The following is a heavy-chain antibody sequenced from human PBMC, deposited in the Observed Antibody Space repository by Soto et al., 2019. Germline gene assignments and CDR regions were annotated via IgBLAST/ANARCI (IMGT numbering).Heavy chain of an antibody. CDR3: ARTPDCSGGSCSSRDNWFDP. CDR2: IYYSGST. D-gene: IGHD2-15*01. J-gene: IGHJ5*02. Sequence: QVQLQESGPGLVKPSQTLSLTCTVSGGSISSGDYYWSWIRQPPGKGLEWFGYIYYSGSTYYNPSLKSRVTISVDTSKNQFSLKLSSVTAADTAVYYCARTPDCSGGSCSSRDNWFDPWGQGTLVTVSS. V-gene: IGHV4-30-4*08. CDR1: GGSISSGDYY.